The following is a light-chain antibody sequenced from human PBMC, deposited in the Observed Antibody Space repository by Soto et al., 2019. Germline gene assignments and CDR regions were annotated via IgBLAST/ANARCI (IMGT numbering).Light chain of an antibody. Sequence: QSALTQPASVSGSPGQSITISCTGTSSDVGGYTYVSWYQQHPGKAPKLLIYDVTNRPSGVSNRFSGSKSGNTASLTISGLQAEDEADYYCSSYTSSSAIGVFGGGTKLTVL. J-gene: IGLJ3*02. CDR2: DVT. CDR3: SSYTSSSAIGV. V-gene: IGLV2-14*03. CDR1: SSDVGGYTY.